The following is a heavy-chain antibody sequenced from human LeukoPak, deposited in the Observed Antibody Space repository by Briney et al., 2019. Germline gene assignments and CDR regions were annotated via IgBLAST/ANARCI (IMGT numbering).Heavy chain of an antibody. J-gene: IGHJ5*02. CDR3: ARGPPSWCSGGSCYIWFDP. D-gene: IGHD2-15*01. V-gene: IGHV4-39*01. CDR2: IYYSGST. CDR1: GGSISSSSYY. Sequence: PSETLSLTCTVSGGSISSSSYYWGWIRQPPGKGLEWIGSIYYSGSTYYNPSLKSRVTISVDTSKNQFSLKLSSVTAADTAVYYCARGPPSWCSGGSCYIWFDPWGQGTLVTVSS.